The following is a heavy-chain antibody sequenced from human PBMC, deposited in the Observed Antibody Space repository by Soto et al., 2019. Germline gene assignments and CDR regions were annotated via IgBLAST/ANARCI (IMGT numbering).Heavy chain of an antibody. CDR3: AKDGRVGPPILEWFPYDY. Sequence: GGSQRLSYAASGFNFSSYGMHWVRQAPGKGLEWVAVISYDGSNKYYADSVKGRFTISRDNSKNTLYLQMNSLRAEDTAVYYCAKDGRVGPPILEWFPYDYWGQGTLVTVSS. D-gene: IGHD3-3*01. CDR2: ISYDGSNK. V-gene: IGHV3-30*18. CDR1: GFNFSSYG. J-gene: IGHJ4*02.